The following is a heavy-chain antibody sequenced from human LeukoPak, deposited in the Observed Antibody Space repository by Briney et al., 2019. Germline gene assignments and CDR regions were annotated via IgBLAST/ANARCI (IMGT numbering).Heavy chain of an antibody. CDR1: EFTFNMYW. Sequence: PGGSLRLSCAASEFTFNMYWMSWVRQAPGKGLEWVASIKQDGTEKYYVDSVKGRFTISRDNANNSLSLQMNSLRAEDTAVYYCAKGSGFLFDYCGQGTLVTVSS. CDR3: AKGSGFLFDY. V-gene: IGHV3-7*01. D-gene: IGHD2-15*01. CDR2: IKQDGTEK. J-gene: IGHJ4*02.